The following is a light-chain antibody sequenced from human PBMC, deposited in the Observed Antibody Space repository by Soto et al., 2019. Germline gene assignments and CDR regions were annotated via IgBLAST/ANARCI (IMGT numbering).Light chain of an antibody. CDR2: DAS. CDR1: KSISSW. CDR3: QQSYNTPRT. V-gene: IGKV1-39*01. J-gene: IGKJ5*01. Sequence: GDRVTITCRASKSISSWLAWYXQKXGKXXKXXXYDASSLQSGVPSRFSGSGYGTDFTLTISSLQPEDFATYYCQQSYNTPRTFGQGTRLEIK.